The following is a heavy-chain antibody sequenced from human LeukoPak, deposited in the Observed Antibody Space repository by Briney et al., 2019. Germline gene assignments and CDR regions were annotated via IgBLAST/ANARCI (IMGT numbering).Heavy chain of an antibody. V-gene: IGHV3-23*01. J-gene: IGHJ4*02. Sequence: GGSLRLSCAASEFTVSSSYMSWVRQAPGKGLEWVSGIGASGGSTYYADSVKGRFTISRDNSKNTLYLQMNSLRTEDTAVYYCAKAEGYDILTGLDYWGQGTLVTVSS. CDR3: AKAEGYDILTGLDY. CDR1: EFTVSSSY. D-gene: IGHD3-9*01. CDR2: IGASGGST.